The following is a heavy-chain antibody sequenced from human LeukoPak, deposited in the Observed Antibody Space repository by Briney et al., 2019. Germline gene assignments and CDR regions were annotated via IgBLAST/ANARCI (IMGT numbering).Heavy chain of an antibody. CDR1: GYTFTSYD. V-gene: IGHV1-8*01. Sequence: ASVKVSCKASGYTFTSYDINWVRQAAGQGLEWMGWMNPNSGNTVYAQKFQGRVTMTRNTSISTAYMELSSLRSGDTAVYYCAPGELLQMGNDYWGQGTLVTVSS. CDR2: MNPNSGNT. J-gene: IGHJ4*02. CDR3: APGELLQMGNDY. D-gene: IGHD1-26*01.